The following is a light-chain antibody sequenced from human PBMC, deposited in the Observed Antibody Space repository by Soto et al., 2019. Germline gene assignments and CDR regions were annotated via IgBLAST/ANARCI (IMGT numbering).Light chain of an antibody. V-gene: IGLV2-14*01. CDR3: SSCTSSTTLYV. CDR2: EVS. CDR1: SSDIGGYNC. J-gene: IGLJ1*01. Sequence: QSVLTQPASVSGSPGQSITISCSGTSSDIGGYNCVSWYQQHPGKAPKLLIYEVSHRPSRVSNRFSASKSGNTAFLTISGLQTEDEADYYCSSCTSSTTLYVFGTGTKVTVL.